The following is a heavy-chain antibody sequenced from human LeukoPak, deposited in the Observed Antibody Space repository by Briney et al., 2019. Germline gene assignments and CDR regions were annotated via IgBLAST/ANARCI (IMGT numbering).Heavy chain of an antibody. D-gene: IGHD5-18*01. V-gene: IGHV1-46*01. CDR1: GYTFTSHY. CDR3: AREGVADTAMVR. Sequence: ASVKVSCKASGYTFTSHYMHWVRQAPGQGLEWMGLINPSGSSTLYAQKFQGRVTMTRDMSTSTVYMELSSLRSEDTAVYYCAREGVADTAMVRWGQGTLVTVSS. CDR2: INPSGSST. J-gene: IGHJ4*02.